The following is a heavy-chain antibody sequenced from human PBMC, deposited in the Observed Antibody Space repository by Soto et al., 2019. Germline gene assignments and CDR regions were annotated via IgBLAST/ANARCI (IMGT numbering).Heavy chain of an antibody. J-gene: IGHJ6*02. CDR3: ARVPGYCSSTSCYDNYYYGMDV. V-gene: IGHV1-69*02. CDR1: GGTFSSYT. D-gene: IGHD2-2*03. CDR2: IIPILGIA. Sequence: SVKVSCKASGGTFSSYTISWVRQAPGQGLEWMGRIIPILGIANYAQKFQGRVTITADKSTSTAYMELSSLRSEDTAVYYCARVPGYCSSTSCYDNYYYGMDVWGQGTTVTVSS.